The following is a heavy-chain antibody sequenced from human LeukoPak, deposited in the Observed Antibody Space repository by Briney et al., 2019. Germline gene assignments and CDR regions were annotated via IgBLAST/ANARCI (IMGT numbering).Heavy chain of an antibody. Sequence: GRSLRLSCAASGFTFSSYAMHWVRQAPGKGLEWVAVISYDGSNKYYADSVKGRFTISRDNSKNTLYLQMNSLRAGDTAVYYCARDVTINYYGMDVWGQGTTVTVSS. CDR2: ISYDGSNK. D-gene: IGHD4-17*01. J-gene: IGHJ6*02. CDR3: ARDVTINYYGMDV. V-gene: IGHV3-30-3*01. CDR1: GFTFSSYA.